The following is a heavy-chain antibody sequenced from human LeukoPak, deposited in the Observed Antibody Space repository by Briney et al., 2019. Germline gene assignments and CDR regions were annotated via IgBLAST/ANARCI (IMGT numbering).Heavy chain of an antibody. Sequence: HPGGSLRLSCAASGFTFSSYGMHWVRQAPGKGLEWVAFIRYDGSNKYYADSVKGRFTISRDNSKNTLYLQMNSLRAEDTAVYYCAKDSLYSGYESGFFDYWGQGTLVTVSS. J-gene: IGHJ4*02. CDR3: AKDSLYSGYESGFFDY. D-gene: IGHD5-12*01. V-gene: IGHV3-30*02. CDR1: GFTFSSYG. CDR2: IRYDGSNK.